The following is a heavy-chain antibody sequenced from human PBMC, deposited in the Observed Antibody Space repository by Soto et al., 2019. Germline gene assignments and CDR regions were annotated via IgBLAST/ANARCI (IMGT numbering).Heavy chain of an antibody. Sequence: GGSLRLSCAASGSTFSSYAMHWVRQAPGKGLEWVAVISYDGSNKYYADSVKGRFTISRDNSKNTLYLQMNSLRAEDTAVYYCARDYYRFNSGYGFSMDVWGQGTTVTV. V-gene: IGHV3-30-3*01. D-gene: IGHD5-12*01. CDR3: ARDYYRFNSGYGFSMDV. J-gene: IGHJ6*02. CDR2: ISYDGSNK. CDR1: GSTFSSYA.